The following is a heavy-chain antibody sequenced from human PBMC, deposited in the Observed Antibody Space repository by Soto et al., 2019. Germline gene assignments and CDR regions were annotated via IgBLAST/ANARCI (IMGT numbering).Heavy chain of an antibody. CDR3: ARDYYDSSGPSYDAFDI. V-gene: IGHV1-18*01. CDR1: GYTFTSYG. CDR2: ISAYNGNT. D-gene: IGHD3-22*01. Sequence: QVQLVQSGAEVKKPGASVKVSCKASGYTFTSYGISWVRQAPGQGLEWMGWISAYNGNTNYAQKLQGRVTMTTDTSASTXNMELRSLRSDDTAVYYCARDYYDSSGPSYDAFDIWGQGTMVTVSS. J-gene: IGHJ3*02.